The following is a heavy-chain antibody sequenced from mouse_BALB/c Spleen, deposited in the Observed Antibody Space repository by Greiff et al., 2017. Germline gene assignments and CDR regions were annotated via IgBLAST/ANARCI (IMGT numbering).Heavy chain of an antibody. J-gene: IGHJ4*01. CDR2: INPSSGYT. D-gene: IGHD2-4*01. CDR3: ASDYDESMDY. Sequence: VKLVESGAELARPGASVKMSCKASGYTFTSYTMHWVKQRPGQGLEWIGYINPSSGYTNYNQKFKDKATLTADKSSSTAYMQLSSLTSEDSAVYYCASDYDESMDYWGQGTSVTVSS. V-gene: IGHV1-4*01. CDR1: GYTFTSYT.